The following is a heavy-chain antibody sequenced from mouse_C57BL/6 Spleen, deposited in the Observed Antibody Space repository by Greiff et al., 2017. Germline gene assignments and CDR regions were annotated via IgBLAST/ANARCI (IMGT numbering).Heavy chain of an antibody. V-gene: IGHV5-9*01. J-gene: IGHJ4*01. Sequence: EVLLVQSGGGLVKPGGSLKLSCAASGFTFSSYTMSWVRQTPGKRLEWVATISGGGGNTYYPDSVKGRFTISRDNAKNTLYLQMSSLRSEDTALYYGERGFDYGSSYDYYAMDYWGQGTSVTVSS. CDR3: ERGFDYGSSYDYYAMDY. CDR1: GFTFSSYT. CDR2: ISGGGGNT. D-gene: IGHD1-1*01.